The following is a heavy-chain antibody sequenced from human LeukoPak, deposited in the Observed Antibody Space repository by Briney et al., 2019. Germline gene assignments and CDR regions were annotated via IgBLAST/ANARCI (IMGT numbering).Heavy chain of an antibody. J-gene: IGHJ6*02. D-gene: IGHD3-10*01. V-gene: IGHV4-59*01. CDR3: ARVGGNMVRGVITYGMDV. CDR2: IYYSGST. CDR1: GGSISSYY. Sequence: SETLSLTCTVFGGSISSYYWSWIRQPPGKGLEWIGYIYYSGSTNYNPSLKSRVTISVDTSKNQFSLKLSSVTAADTAVYYCARVGGNMVRGVITYGMDVWGQGTTVTVSS.